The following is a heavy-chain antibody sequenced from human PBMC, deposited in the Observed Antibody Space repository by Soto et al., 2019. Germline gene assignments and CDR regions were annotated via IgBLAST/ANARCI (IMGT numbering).Heavy chain of an antibody. J-gene: IGHJ6*02. Sequence: SETLSLTCAVHGGAFRGYYWSWIPKPPGKGLEWIGEINHSGSTNYNPSLKSRVTISVDTSKNQFSLKLSSVTAADTAVYYCARGNVVRGVTLYYYYYGMDVWGQGTTVT. CDR2: INHSGST. CDR1: GGAFRGYY. CDR3: ARGNVVRGVTLYYYYYGMDV. D-gene: IGHD3-10*01. V-gene: IGHV4-34*01.